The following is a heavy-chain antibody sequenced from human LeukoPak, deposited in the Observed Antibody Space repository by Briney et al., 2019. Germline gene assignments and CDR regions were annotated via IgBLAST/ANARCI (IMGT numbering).Heavy chain of an antibody. CDR3: ARHLGSGNTIFGVVIPYFDY. CDR1: GGSISSGGYY. D-gene: IGHD3-3*01. CDR2: IYYSGST. V-gene: IGHV4-61*08. Sequence: SETLSLTCTVSGGSISSGGYYWSWIRQHPGKGLEWIGYIYYSGSTNYNPSLKSRVTISVDTSKNQFSLKLSSVTAADTAVYYCARHLGSGNTIFGVVIPYFDYWGQGTLVTVSS. J-gene: IGHJ4*02.